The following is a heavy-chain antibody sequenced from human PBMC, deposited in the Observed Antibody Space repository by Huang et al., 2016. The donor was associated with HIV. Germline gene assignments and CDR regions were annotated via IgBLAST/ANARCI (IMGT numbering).Heavy chain of an antibody. CDR2: IYPDDSDT. CDR3: ARLDTARNYYYYGLDV. J-gene: IGHJ6*02. V-gene: IGHV5-51*01. CDR1: GYSFAKYW. D-gene: IGHD5-18*01. Sequence: EEQLVQSGAEVKKPGESLKISCEGSGYSFAKYWIGWVRQMPGKGLEWMGIIYPDDSDTRESPSFQGHVSISADKSISTAYLQWSSLKASDTAMYYCARLDTARNYYYYGLDVWGQGTSVIVSS.